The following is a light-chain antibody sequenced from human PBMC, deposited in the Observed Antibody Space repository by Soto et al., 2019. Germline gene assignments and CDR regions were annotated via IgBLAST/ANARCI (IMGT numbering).Light chain of an antibody. Sequence: DIQRTQSPSTLSATAGDRVTITCRASQSISSWLAWYQHKPWKAPKLLIYDASNLDSGVLSRFSGSGSGTEFSLTISNLQPDDCATYYCQQYENYWTFGQGTRVDIK. CDR3: QQYENYWT. V-gene: IGKV1-5*01. CDR2: DAS. J-gene: IGKJ1*01. CDR1: QSISSW.